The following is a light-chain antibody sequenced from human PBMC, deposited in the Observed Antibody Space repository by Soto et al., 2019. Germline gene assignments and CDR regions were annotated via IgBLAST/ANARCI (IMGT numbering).Light chain of an antibody. CDR2: LGS. CDR3: MQAIQAPRT. CDR1: QSLLHSNGNIY. Sequence: DTVLTQSPLSLPVTPGEPASISCRSSQSLLHSNGNIYLDWYLQKTGQSPQLLICLGSIRASGVPHRFSGSVSGTDFTLKITRVEAEDVGVYYCMQAIQAPRTFGLGTKVEIK. J-gene: IGKJ1*01. V-gene: IGKV2-28*01.